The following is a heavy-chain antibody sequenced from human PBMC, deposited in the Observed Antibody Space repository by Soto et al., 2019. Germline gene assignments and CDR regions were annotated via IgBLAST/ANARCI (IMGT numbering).Heavy chain of an antibody. CDR3: VKVRGGFYTYYFDY. Sequence: PGGSLRLSCAASGFTFSDYYMTWIRQPPGKGLEWVSYISGSGTTIYYADSGKGRFTVSRDNARNSLFLQMNSLRAEDTAFYYCVKVRGGFYTYYFDYWGQGTLVTVSS. V-gene: IGHV3-11*01. J-gene: IGHJ4*02. D-gene: IGHD3-10*01. CDR2: ISGSGTTI. CDR1: GFTFSDYY.